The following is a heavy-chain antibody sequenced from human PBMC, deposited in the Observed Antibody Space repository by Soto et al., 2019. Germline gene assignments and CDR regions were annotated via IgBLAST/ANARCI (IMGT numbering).Heavy chain of an antibody. CDR1: GGSISNYY. CDR3: ARAVVPATAPFDY. Sequence: ETLSLTCIVSGGSISNYYWSWIRQPPGKGLEWIGYIYYSGSTNYNPSLQSRVTISVDTSKNQFSLKLSSVTAADTAVYYCARAVVPATAPFDYWGQGTLVTVSS. CDR2: IYYSGST. J-gene: IGHJ4*02. V-gene: IGHV4-59*01. D-gene: IGHD2-2*01.